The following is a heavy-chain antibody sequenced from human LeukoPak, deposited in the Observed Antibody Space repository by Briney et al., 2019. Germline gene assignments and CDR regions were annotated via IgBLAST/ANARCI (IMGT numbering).Heavy chain of an antibody. CDR1: GFTFSSYA. CDR3: AFSNAKYCFDY. J-gene: IGHJ4*02. V-gene: IGHV3-30*01. D-gene: IGHD3-16*01. CDR2: ISYDGSNK. Sequence: GGSLRLSCAASGFTFSSYAMHWVRQAPGKGLEWVAVISYDGSNKYYADSVKGRFTISRDNSKNTLYLQMNSLRAEDTAVYYCAFSNAKYCFDYWGQGTLVTVSS.